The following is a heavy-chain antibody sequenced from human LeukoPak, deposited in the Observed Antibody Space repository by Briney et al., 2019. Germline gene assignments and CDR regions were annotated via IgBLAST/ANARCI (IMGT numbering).Heavy chain of an antibody. V-gene: IGHV3-23*01. CDR2: ISGSGGST. J-gene: IGHJ4*02. Sequence: GGSLRLSCAASGFTFSSYGMSWVRQAPGKGLEWVSAISGSGGSTYYADSVKGRFTISRDNSKNTLYLQMNSLGAEDTAAYYCAKGTKIAAAGMDYWGQGTLVTVSS. CDR1: GFTFSSYG. D-gene: IGHD6-13*01. CDR3: AKGTKIAAAGMDY.